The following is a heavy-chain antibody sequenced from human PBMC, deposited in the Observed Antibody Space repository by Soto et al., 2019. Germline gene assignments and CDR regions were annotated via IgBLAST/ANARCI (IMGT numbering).Heavy chain of an antibody. CDR2: MNPDTGNT. D-gene: IGHD6-19*01. Sequence: QVQLVQSGAEVEKPGASVKVSCKASGYTFTTYDFNWLLQAPGHGLEWMGWMNPDTGNTGYAQKFQVRVTMTRDTSISTAFMALSGLTAEDTAVYYCARALGYSSTSRLDLWGQGTLVTVSS. CDR3: ARALGYSSTSRLDL. CDR1: GYTFTTYD. J-gene: IGHJ4*02. V-gene: IGHV1-8*01.